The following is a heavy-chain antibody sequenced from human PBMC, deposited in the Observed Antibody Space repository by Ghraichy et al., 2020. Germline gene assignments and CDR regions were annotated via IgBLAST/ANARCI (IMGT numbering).Heavy chain of an antibody. CDR3: ARGGWLQFLDY. D-gene: IGHD5-24*01. V-gene: IGHV3-21*01. Sequence: GESLNISCATSGFTFSSYSMNWVRQAPGKGLEWVSSISSSSDYIYYADSMKGRFTISRDNAKNSLYLQMNSLRAEDTAVYYCARGGWLQFLDYWGQGTLVTVSS. CDR2: ISSSSDYI. J-gene: IGHJ4*02. CDR1: GFTFSSYS.